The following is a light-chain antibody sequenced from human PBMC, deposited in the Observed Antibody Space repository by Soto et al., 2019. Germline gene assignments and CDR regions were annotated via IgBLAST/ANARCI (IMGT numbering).Light chain of an antibody. V-gene: IGLV2-23*02. CDR2: DVT. J-gene: IGLJ1*01. Sequence: QSALTQPVSVSGSPGQSITISCTGTSSDVGSYDLVSWYQQHPGKAPKLMIYDVTKRPSGVSNRFSGSKSGNTASLTIFGLQAEDETDYYCCSYAGSDTYVFGTGTKLTVL. CDR1: SSDVGSYDL. CDR3: CSYAGSDTYV.